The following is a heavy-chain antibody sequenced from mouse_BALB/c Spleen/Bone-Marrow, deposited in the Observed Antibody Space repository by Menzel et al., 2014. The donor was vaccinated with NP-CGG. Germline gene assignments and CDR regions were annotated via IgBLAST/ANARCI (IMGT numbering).Heavy chain of an antibody. CDR3: AVYDGYAMDY. J-gene: IGHJ4*01. D-gene: IGHD2-3*01. CDR2: IDPANGNT. Sequence: VRLQQSGAELVKPGASVKLSCTASGFNIKDTYMYWVKQRPEQGLEWIGKIDPANGNTKYDPKFQGKATITADTSSNTAYLQLSSLTSEDTAVYYCAVYDGYAMDYWGQGTSVTVSS. CDR1: GFNIKDTY. V-gene: IGHV14-3*02.